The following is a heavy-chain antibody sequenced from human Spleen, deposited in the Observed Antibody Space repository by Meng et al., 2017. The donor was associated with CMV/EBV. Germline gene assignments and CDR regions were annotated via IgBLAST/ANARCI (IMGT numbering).Heavy chain of an antibody. Sequence: QLQLVQSGAEVKRPGASLNVSCEASGYAFSGHYIHWIRQAPGQGLEWMGRIYPDNGDTKESQQFQGRVTMTRDTSIRTAYMELTRLKSGDTAVYYCARSGGTYGYSFDTWGQGTLVTVSS. CDR1: GYAFSGHY. CDR2: IYPDNGDT. CDR3: ARSGGTYGYSFDT. D-gene: IGHD5-18*01. J-gene: IGHJ4*02. V-gene: IGHV1-2*06.